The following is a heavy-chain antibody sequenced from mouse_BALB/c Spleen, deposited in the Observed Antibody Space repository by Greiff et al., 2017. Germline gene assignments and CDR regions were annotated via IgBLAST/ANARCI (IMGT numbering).Heavy chain of an antibody. CDR3: APSTMIHYYAMDY. J-gene: IGHJ4*01. CDR1: GFNIKDTY. D-gene: IGHD2-4*01. V-gene: IGHV14-3*02. Sequence: EVQLQQSGAELVKPGASVKLSCTASGFNIKDTYMHWVKQRPEQGLEWIGRIDPANGNTKYDPKFQGKATITADTSSNTAYLQLSSLTSEDTAVYYCAPSTMIHYYAMDYWGQGTSVTVSS. CDR2: IDPANGNT.